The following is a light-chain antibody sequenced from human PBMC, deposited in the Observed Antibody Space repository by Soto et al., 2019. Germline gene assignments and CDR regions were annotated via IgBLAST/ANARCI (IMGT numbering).Light chain of an antibody. CDR2: WAS. CDR1: QSVLYSSNNKNY. J-gene: IGKJ2*01. CDR3: HQYYSSPYS. Sequence: DIVMTQSPDSLAVFLGERATINCKSSQSVLYSSNNKNYLAWYQQKPGQPPKLLIYWASARESGVPDRFTGSGSGTDLTLTISSLQAEDVAVYYCHQYYSSPYSLGQGTKLEIK. V-gene: IGKV4-1*01.